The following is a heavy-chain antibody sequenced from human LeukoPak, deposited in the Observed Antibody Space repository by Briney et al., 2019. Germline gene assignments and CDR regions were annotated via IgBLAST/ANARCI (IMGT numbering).Heavy chain of an antibody. D-gene: IGHD3-22*01. CDR1: GFTFSSYW. V-gene: IGHV3-7*01. CDR2: IKQDGSEK. J-gene: IGHJ3*02. CDR3: ARDAMIVDDASDI. Sequence: GGSLRLSCAASGFTFSSYWMSWVRQAPGKGLETVANIKQDGSEKYYVDSVKGRFTISRDNAKNSLYLQMNSLRAEDTAVHYCARDAMIVDDASDIWGQGTMVTVSS.